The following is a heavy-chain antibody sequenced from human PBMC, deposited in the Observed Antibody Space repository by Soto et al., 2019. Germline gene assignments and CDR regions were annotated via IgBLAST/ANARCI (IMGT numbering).Heavy chain of an antibody. J-gene: IGHJ6*02. V-gene: IGHV1-69*12. CDR1: GGTFSSYA. Sequence: QVQLVRSGAEVKKPGSAVKVSCKASGGTFSSYAISWVRQAPGQGLEWMGGIIPIFGTANYAQKFQGRVTITADESPSTAYMELSSLRSEDTAVYYCARRGRGQYYYYGMDVWGQGTTVTVSS. D-gene: IGHD3-10*01. CDR2: IIPIFGTA. CDR3: ARRGRGQYYYYGMDV.